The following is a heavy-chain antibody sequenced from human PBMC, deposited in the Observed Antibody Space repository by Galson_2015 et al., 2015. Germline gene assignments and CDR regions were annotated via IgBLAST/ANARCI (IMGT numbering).Heavy chain of an antibody. Sequence: ETLSLTCTVSGGSISSSSYYWGWIRQPPGKGLEWIGSIYYSGSTYYNPSLKSRVTISVDTSKNQFSLKLSSVTAADTAVYYCARQDFRDGYMGGYWGQGTLVTVSS. CDR3: ARQDFRDGYMGGY. V-gene: IGHV4-39*01. D-gene: IGHD5-24*01. CDR1: GGSISSSSYY. CDR2: IYYSGST. J-gene: IGHJ4*02.